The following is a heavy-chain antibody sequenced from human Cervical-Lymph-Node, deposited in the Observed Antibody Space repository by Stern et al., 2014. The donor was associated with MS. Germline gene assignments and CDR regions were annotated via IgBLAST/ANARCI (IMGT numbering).Heavy chain of an antibody. J-gene: IGHJ6*02. CDR2: INHSGST. CDR1: GGSFSGYY. D-gene: IGHD3-22*01. V-gene: IGHV4-34*01. Sequence: QVQLQQWGAGLLKPSETLSLTCAVYGGSFSGYYWSWIRQPPGKGLEWLGEINHSGSTNYNPSLKSRVTISVDTSKNQFSLKLSSVTAADTAVYYCARGLTMKRSVDVWGQGTTVTVSS. CDR3: ARGLTMKRSVDV.